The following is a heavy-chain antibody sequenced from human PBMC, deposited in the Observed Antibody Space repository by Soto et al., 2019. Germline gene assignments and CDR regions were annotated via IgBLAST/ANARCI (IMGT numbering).Heavy chain of an antibody. V-gene: IGHV4-30-2*01. CDR3: ARLQFGEGFDS. J-gene: IGHJ4*02. Sequence: QLQLQESGSGLVKPSQTLSLTCAVSGGSISSGGFSWNWIRQPPGKVLEWIGYIYKSWGTAYNPSLKSRVTISVNRSNNQFSLDLTSVTAADTDVDYCARLQFGEGFDSWGKGTLVTVAS. CDR2: IYKSWGT. CDR1: GGSISSGGFS. D-gene: IGHD3-10*01.